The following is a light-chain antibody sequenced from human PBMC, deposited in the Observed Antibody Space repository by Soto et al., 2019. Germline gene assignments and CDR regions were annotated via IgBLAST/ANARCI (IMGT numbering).Light chain of an antibody. Sequence: QSALTQPPSVSGSPGQSVTISCTGTSSDVGSYDRVSWYQQSPDTAPKLRIYEVSNRPSGVPDRFSGSKSGNTASLTISGLQAEDEAYYYCSSYTNSDTYVFGTGTKLTVL. V-gene: IGLV2-18*02. CDR1: SSDVGSYDR. J-gene: IGLJ1*01. CDR2: EVS. CDR3: SSYTNSDTYV.